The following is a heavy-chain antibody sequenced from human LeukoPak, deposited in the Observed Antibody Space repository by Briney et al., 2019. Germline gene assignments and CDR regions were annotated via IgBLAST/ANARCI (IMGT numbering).Heavy chain of an antibody. V-gene: IGHV3-7*01. D-gene: IGHD6-13*01. CDR1: RFTFSGYW. CDR2: IKQDGSET. Sequence: GGSLRLSCAASRFTFSGYWMSWVRQAPGKGLEWVANIKQDGSETYYVDSVKGRFTISRDNAKNSLYLQMNGLRAEDTAVYYCARDIAAAGLFFDYWGQGTLVTVSS. J-gene: IGHJ4*02. CDR3: ARDIAAAGLFFDY.